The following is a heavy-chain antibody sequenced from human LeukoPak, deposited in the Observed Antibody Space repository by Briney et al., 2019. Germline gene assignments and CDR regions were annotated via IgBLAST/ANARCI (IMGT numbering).Heavy chain of an antibody. CDR2: ISWDGGST. CDR1: GFTFDDYT. Sequence: GGFLRLSCAASGFTFDDYTMHWVRQAPGKGLEWVSLISWDGGSTYYADSVKGRFTISRDNSKNSLYLQMNSLRTEDTALYYCAKDGYYDSSGYGYFQHWGQGTLVTVSS. CDR3: AKDGYYDSSGYGYFQH. D-gene: IGHD3-22*01. J-gene: IGHJ1*01. V-gene: IGHV3-43*01.